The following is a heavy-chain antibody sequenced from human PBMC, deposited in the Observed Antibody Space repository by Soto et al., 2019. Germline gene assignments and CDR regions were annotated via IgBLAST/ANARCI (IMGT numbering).Heavy chain of an antibody. J-gene: IGHJ4*02. V-gene: IGHV3-21*01. Sequence: DVQLVESGGGLVKPGGSLRLSCAASGFTFTTYTMNWVRQAPGKGLEWVSSISSSSSYMYYADSVKGRFTISRDNAKNSLSLQMISLRAEDTAVYYCARDDPRDASGSQNCFDYWGQGTLVTVSS. CDR1: GFTFTTYT. CDR2: ISSSSSYM. CDR3: ARDDPRDASGSQNCFDY. D-gene: IGHD3-10*01.